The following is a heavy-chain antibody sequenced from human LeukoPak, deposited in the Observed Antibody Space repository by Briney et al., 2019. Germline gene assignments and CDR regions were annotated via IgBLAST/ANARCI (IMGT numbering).Heavy chain of an antibody. CDR2: INPNSGGT. CDR1: GYTLTGYY. J-gene: IGHJ4*02. CDR3: ARDPRDYYDSGFDY. D-gene: IGHD3-22*01. V-gene: IGHV1-2*02. Sequence: ASVKVSCKASGYTLTGYYMHWVRQAPGQGLEWMGWINPNSGGTNYAQKFQGRVTMTRDTSISTAYMELSRLRSDDTAVYYCARDPRDYYDSGFDYWGQGTLVTVSS.